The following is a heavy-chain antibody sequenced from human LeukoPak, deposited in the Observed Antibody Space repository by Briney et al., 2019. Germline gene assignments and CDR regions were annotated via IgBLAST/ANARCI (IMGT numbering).Heavy chain of an antibody. D-gene: IGHD2-21*02. Sequence: ASVKVSCTASGYTFTSYDINWVRQATGQGLEWMGWMNPNSGNTGYAQKFQGRVTMTRNTSISTAYMELSSLRSEDTAVYYCARGAVVTIFYYYYGMDVWGQGTTVTVSS. CDR3: ARGAVVTIFYYYYGMDV. V-gene: IGHV1-8*01. J-gene: IGHJ6*02. CDR2: MNPNSGNT. CDR1: GYTFTSYD.